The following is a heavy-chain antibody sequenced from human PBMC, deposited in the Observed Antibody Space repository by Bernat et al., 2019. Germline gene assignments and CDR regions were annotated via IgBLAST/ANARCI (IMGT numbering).Heavy chain of an antibody. D-gene: IGHD3-22*01. V-gene: IGHV3-30*18. Sequence: QVQLVESGGGVVQPGRSLILSCAASGFTFISYGMHWVRQAPGKGLEWVAVISYDGSNKYYADSVKGRFTISRDNSKNTLYLKMNSLRAEDTAVYYCAKTRGPYDSSGYYYGGGFDYWGQGTLVTVSS. CDR2: ISYDGSNK. CDR3: AKTRGPYDSSGYYYGGGFDY. CDR1: GFTFISYG. J-gene: IGHJ4*02.